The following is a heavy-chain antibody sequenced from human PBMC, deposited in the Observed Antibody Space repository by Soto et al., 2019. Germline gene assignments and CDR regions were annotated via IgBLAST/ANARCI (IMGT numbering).Heavy chain of an antibody. D-gene: IGHD6-19*01. Sequence: QVQLVESGGGVVQPGRSLRLSCAASAFPFNIYAMHWVRQAPGKGLEWVSLISHDGSHTYFADYVKGRFTISRDNSKNTLHLQMNSLRTEDTAVYYCAKSGWSTGYPDAFDIWGQGTMVTVSS. J-gene: IGHJ3*02. V-gene: IGHV3-30*18. CDR1: AFPFNIYA. CDR3: AKSGWSTGYPDAFDI. CDR2: ISHDGSHT.